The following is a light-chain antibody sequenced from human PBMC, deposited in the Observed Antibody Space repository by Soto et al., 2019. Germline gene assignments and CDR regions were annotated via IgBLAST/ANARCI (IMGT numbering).Light chain of an antibody. Sequence: DIQMTQSPSTLAASVGDTVPITCRASQSISSWLAWYQQQPGKAPKLLIYDASSLESGVPSRFSGSGSGTEFTLTSSSLQPDDFAPYYCQQYNSYSTFGQGTKVDIK. J-gene: IGKJ1*01. V-gene: IGKV1-5*01. CDR2: DAS. CDR3: QQYNSYST. CDR1: QSISSW.